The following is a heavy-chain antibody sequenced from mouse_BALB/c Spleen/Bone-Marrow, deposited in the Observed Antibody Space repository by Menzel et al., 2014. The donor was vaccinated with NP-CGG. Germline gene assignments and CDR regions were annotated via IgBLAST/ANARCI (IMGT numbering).Heavy chain of an antibody. CDR2: INPDCSTI. CDR3: ARLGYYGSYAY. Sequence: DVMLVESGGGLVQPGGSLKLSCAASGFDFSRYWMSWVRQAPGKGLEWIGEINPDCSTINYTPSLKDKFIISRDNAKNTLYLQMSKVRSEDTALYYCARLGYYGSYAYWGQGTLVTVSA. J-gene: IGHJ3*01. CDR1: GFDFSRYW. D-gene: IGHD1-1*01. V-gene: IGHV4-1*02.